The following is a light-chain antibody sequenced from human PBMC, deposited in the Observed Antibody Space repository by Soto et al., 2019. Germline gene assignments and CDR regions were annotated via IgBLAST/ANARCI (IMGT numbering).Light chain of an antibody. V-gene: IGKV1-39*01. J-gene: IGKJ5*01. CDR1: QSISSY. Sequence: DIQMTQSPSSLSASVGARVTITCRASQSISSYLNWYPQKPGKAPKLLSYAASSLQSGVPSRFSGSGSGTDFTLTISSLKPEDFATYYCQQSYSTTITFGQGTRLEI. CDR3: QQSYSTTIT. CDR2: AAS.